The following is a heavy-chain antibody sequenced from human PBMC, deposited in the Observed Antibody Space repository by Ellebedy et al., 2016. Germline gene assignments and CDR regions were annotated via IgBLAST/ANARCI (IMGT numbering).Heavy chain of an antibody. CDR1: GFTLNNYA. V-gene: IGHV3-23*01. CDR3: VKGASSGSWVTMDY. CDR2: ITGDTATT. Sequence: GESLKISCAASGFTLNNYAMTWIRQAAGEGLEWVSAITGDTATTYYADSVKGRFTISRDISKNTLYLQMNSLRVEDTALYYCVKGASSGSWVTMDYWGQGALVTVSS. J-gene: IGHJ4*02. D-gene: IGHD6-13*01.